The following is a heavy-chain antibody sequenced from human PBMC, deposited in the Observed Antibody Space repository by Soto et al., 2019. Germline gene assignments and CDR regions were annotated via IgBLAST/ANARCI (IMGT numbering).Heavy chain of an antibody. CDR1: GGSISSGGYY. CDR2: IYYSGST. CDR3: ASWAMERLAFDI. J-gene: IGHJ3*02. V-gene: IGHV4-31*03. D-gene: IGHD1-1*01. Sequence: QVQLQESGPGLVKPSQTLSLTCTVSGGSISSGGYYWSWIRQHPGKGLEWIGYIYYSGSTYYNPSLTSRVTISVDTTKNQFSLKLSSVTAADTAVYYCASWAMERLAFDIWGQGTMVTVSS.